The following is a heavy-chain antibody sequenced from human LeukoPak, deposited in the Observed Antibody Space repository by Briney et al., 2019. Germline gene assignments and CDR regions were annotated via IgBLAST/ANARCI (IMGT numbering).Heavy chain of an antibody. CDR2: IYYSGST. CDR3: ARDLIAAAGPGYYYGMDV. CDR1: GGSISSYY. V-gene: IGHV4-59*01. Sequence: SSETLSLACTVSGGSISSYYWSWFRQPPGKGLEWIGYIYYSGSTNYNPSLKSRVTISVDTSKNQFSLKLSSVTAADTAVYYCARDLIAAAGPGYYYGMDVWGQGTTVTVSS. D-gene: IGHD6-13*01. J-gene: IGHJ6*02.